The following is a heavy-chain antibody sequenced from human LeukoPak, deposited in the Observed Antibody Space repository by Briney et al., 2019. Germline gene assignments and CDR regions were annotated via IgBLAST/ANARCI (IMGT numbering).Heavy chain of an antibody. CDR2: ISSSSSYI. CDR1: GFTFSRNS. Sequence: GGSLRLSCVASGFTFSRNSMNWVRQAPGKGLEWVSYISSSSSYIYYADSVKGRFTISRDNAKSSLYLQMNSLRAEDTAVYYCARGKVVVTAIWFDPWGQGTLVTVSS. CDR3: ARGKVVVTAIWFDP. V-gene: IGHV3-21*05. D-gene: IGHD2-21*02. J-gene: IGHJ5*02.